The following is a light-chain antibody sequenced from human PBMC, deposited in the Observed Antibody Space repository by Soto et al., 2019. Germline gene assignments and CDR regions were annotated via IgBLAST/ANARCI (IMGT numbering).Light chain of an antibody. CDR2: DAS. CDR1: QSIGSY. CDR3: QQYNSYGT. V-gene: IGKV1-5*01. Sequence: DIQMTQSTSSLSASVGDRVTITCRASQSIGSYLNWYQQKPGKAPKLLIYDASSLESGVPSRFSGSGSGTEFTLTISSLQPDDFATYYCQQYNSYGTFGQGTKVDI. J-gene: IGKJ1*01.